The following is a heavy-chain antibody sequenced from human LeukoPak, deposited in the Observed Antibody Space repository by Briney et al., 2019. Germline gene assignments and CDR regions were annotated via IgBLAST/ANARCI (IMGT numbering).Heavy chain of an antibody. CDR2: IYSCSST. V-gene: IGHV3-66*03. CDR1: AFTVSSNY. J-gene: IGHJ4*02. Sequence: GGSLRLSCAASAFTVSSNYMSWVRQAPGEGLEWVSAIYSCSSTFYAESVKGRFTSSGDNSKNTLYLKMNSLRVEDTAVYYCARDGRGDLTWIQLWSPFDYWGQGTLVTVSS. D-gene: IGHD5-18*01. CDR3: ARDGRGDLTWIQLWSPFDY.